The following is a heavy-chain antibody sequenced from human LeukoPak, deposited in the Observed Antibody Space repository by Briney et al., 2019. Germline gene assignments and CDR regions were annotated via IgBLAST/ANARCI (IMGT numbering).Heavy chain of an antibody. CDR1: GFTFSNYW. D-gene: IGHD1-14*01. CDR3: ARVLYNRGAFDI. J-gene: IGHJ3*02. CDR2: INQDGSEK. V-gene: IGHV3-7*02. Sequence: GGSLRLSCAASGFTFSNYWMSWVRQAPGKGLEWVANINQDGSEKYYVDSVKGRFTISRDNAKNSLYLQMNSLRAEDTAVYYCARVLYNRGAFDIWGQGTMVTVSS.